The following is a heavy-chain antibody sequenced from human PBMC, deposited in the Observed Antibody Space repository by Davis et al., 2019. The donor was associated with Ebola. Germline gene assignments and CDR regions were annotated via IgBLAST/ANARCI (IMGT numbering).Heavy chain of an antibody. J-gene: IGHJ4*02. CDR3: AAARYFDWLKFDY. V-gene: IGHV1-69*13. D-gene: IGHD3-9*01. Sequence: SVKVSCKASGGTFSSYAISWVRQAPGQGLEWMGGIIPIFGTAIYAQKFQGSVTITADESTSTAYMELSSLRSEDTAVYYCAAARYFDWLKFDYWGQGTLVTVSS. CDR2: IIPIFGTA. CDR1: GGTFSSYA.